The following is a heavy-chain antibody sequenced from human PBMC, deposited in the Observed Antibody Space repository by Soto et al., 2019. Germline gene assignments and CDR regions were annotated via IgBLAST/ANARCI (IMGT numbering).Heavy chain of an antibody. CDR2: ISYDGSNK. CDR1: GFTFSSYA. V-gene: IGHV3-30-3*01. D-gene: IGHD3-10*01. Sequence: GGSLRLSCAASGFTFSSYAMHWVRQAPGKGLEWVAVISYDGSNKYYADSVKGRFTISRDNSKNTLYLQMNSLRAEDTAVYYCARDGGLRGLLWFGELLYWFDPWGQGTLVTVSS. CDR3: ARDGGLRGLLWFGELLYWFDP. J-gene: IGHJ5*02.